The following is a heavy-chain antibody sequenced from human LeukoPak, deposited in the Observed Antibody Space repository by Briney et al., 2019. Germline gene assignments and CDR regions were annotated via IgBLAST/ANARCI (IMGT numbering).Heavy chain of an antibody. J-gene: IGHJ5*02. D-gene: IGHD3-9*01. V-gene: IGHV5-51*01. CDR1: GYSFTSYW. Sequence: GESLKISCKGSGYSFTSYWIGWVRQMPRKGLEWMGIIHPADSDTRYSPSFQGQVTISVDKSIATAYLQWSSLKASDTAMYYCARTYDILTGYNWFDPWGQGTLLTVSS. CDR3: ARTYDILTGYNWFDP. CDR2: IHPADSDT.